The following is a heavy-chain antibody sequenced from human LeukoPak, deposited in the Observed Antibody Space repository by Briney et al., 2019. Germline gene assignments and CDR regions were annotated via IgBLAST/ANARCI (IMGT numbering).Heavy chain of an antibody. J-gene: IGHJ5*02. CDR1: GFTFSDYY. D-gene: IGHD6-6*01. CDR3: ARTASIAARRGEEWPNWFDP. V-gene: IGHV3-11*01. Sequence: GGSLRLSCAASGFTFSDYYMSWIRQAPGKGLEWVSYISSSGSTIYYADSVKGRFTISRDNAKNSLYLQMNSLRAEDTAVYYCARTASIAARRGEEWPNWFDPWGQGTLVTVSS. CDR2: ISSSGSTI.